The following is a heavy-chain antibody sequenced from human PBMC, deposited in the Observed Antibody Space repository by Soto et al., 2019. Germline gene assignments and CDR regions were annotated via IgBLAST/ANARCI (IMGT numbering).Heavy chain of an antibody. CDR1: GGSVSSGSYY. Sequence: QVQLQESGPGLVKPSETLSLTCTVSGGSVSSGSYYWSWIRQPPGKGLEWIGYTYYSGSTNYNPSLQSRVTISVDTSKNQFSLKLSSVTAADTAVYYCARGIEGWYQGRYYYGMDVWGQGTTVTVSS. V-gene: IGHV4-61*01. CDR2: TYYSGST. CDR3: ARGIEGWYQGRYYYGMDV. J-gene: IGHJ6*02. D-gene: IGHD6-19*01.